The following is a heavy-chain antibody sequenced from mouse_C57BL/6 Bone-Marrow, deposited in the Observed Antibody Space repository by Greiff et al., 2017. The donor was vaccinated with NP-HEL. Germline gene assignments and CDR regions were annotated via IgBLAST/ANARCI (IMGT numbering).Heavy chain of an antibody. J-gene: IGHJ3*01. CDR2: IYPGGGYT. D-gene: IGHD1-1*01. Sequence: VQLQQSGAELVRPGTSVKMSCKASGYTFTNYWIGWAKQRPGHGLEWIGDIYPGGGYTNYNEKFKGKATLTADKSSSTAYMQFSSLTSEDSAIYYCARSLGPSYGSSSFAYWGQGTLVTVSA. CDR3: ARSLGPSYGSSSFAY. V-gene: IGHV1-63*01. CDR1: GYTFTNYW.